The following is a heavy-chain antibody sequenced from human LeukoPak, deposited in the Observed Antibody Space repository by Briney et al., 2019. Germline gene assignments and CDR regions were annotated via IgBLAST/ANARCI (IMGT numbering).Heavy chain of an antibody. CDR3: TTSGWFDH. CDR1: RFAFSQAW. D-gene: IGHD1-26*01. J-gene: IGHJ5*02. Sequence: GGSLRLSCVASRFAFSQAWMSWVRQAPGKGLEWVGRIKSESDGGTTDYAAPVKGRFTISRDDSKNTLFLQMNSLQTEDTAVYYCTTSGWFDHWGQGTMVTVSS. V-gene: IGHV3-15*01. CDR2: IKSESDGGTT.